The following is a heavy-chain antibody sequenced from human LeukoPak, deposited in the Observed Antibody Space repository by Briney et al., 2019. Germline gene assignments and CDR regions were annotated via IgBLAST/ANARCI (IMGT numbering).Heavy chain of an antibody. V-gene: IGHV1-69*06. CDR2: IIPMFGTA. Sequence: GASVKVSCKTSGYIFTSYYIHWVRQAPGQGLEWMGGIIPMFGTASYAQKFQGRVTITADKSTSTAYMELSSLRSEDTAVYYCARAQYSDYVLHNWFDSWGQGTLVTVSS. CDR3: ARAQYSDYVLHNWFDS. J-gene: IGHJ5*01. D-gene: IGHD5-12*01. CDR1: GYIFTSYY.